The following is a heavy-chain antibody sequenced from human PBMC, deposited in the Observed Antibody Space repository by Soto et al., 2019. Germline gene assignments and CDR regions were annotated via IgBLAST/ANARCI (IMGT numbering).Heavy chain of an antibody. CDR3: ARCTVDTIVTSGWCHYLDP. D-gene: IGHD6-19*01. Sequence: EVQLLDSGGGLVQPGGSLRLSCAASGFTFSSSAMSWVRQVPGKGLEWVSAVSGSGGTTYYADSVRGRFTISRDNSKNTLYLQMNSLRAEDTAIYFCARCTVDTIVTSGWCHYLDPWGQGTLVTVSS. CDR1: GFTFSSSA. CDR2: VSGSGGTT. V-gene: IGHV3-23*01. J-gene: IGHJ5*02.